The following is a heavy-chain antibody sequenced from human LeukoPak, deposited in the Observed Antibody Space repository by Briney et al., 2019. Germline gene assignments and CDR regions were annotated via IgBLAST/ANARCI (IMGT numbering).Heavy chain of an antibody. CDR2: IIGGGGST. D-gene: IGHD2-21*01. CDR3: AKAYWYGNYYYGMDV. V-gene: IGHV3-23*01. Sequence: GGSLRLSCAAAAFTFSTNAMSCVRQAPGRGLEWVSAIIGGGGSTYYADSVKGRFTISRDNSKNTLYLQMNSLRAEDTAVYYCAKAYWYGNYYYGMDVWGQGTTVTVSS. J-gene: IGHJ6*02. CDR1: AFTFSTNA.